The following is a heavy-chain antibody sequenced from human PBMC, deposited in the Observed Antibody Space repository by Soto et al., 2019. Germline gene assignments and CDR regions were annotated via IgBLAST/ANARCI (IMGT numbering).Heavy chain of an antibody. CDR2: LYYSGST. J-gene: IGHJ4*02. CDR1: GGSISGYY. CDR3: ARHGRDFWTGYLYYFDS. Sequence: QVQLQESGPGLVEPSETLSLTCTVSGGSISGYYWSWIRQPPGKGLEWIGYLYYSGSTNYRPSLSSRLTFSVDTSKNQFSLKLSSVTAADTAVYYCARHGRDFWTGYLYYFDSWGQGTLVTVSS. D-gene: IGHD3-3*01. V-gene: IGHV4-59*08.